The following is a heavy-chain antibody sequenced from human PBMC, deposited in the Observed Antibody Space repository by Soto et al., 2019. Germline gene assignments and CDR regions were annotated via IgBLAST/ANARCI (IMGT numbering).Heavy chain of an antibody. CDR3: ARHVGWWELLRRGFDY. J-gene: IGHJ4*02. Sequence: SQTLSLTCTVSGGSISSSSYYWGWIRQPPGKGLEWIGSIYYSGSTYYNPSLKSRVTISVDTSKNQFSLKLSSVTAADTAVYYCARHVGWWELLRRGFDYWGQGTLVTVSS. D-gene: IGHD1-26*01. CDR2: IYYSGST. CDR1: GGSISSSSYY. V-gene: IGHV4-39*01.